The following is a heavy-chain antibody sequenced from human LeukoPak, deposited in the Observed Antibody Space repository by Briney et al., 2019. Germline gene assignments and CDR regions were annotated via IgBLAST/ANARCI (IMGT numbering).Heavy chain of an antibody. CDR2: INPNSGGT. CDR1: GYTFTGYY. J-gene: IGHJ6*02. V-gene: IGHV1-2*02. D-gene: IGHD2-15*01. Sequence: ASVKVSCKASGYTFTGYYMHWVRQAPGQGLEWMGWINPNSGGTNYAQKFQGRVTMTRDTSISTAYMELSRLRSDDTAVYYCARVCGGSCYYYYGMDVWGQGTTATVSS. CDR3: ARVCGGSCYYYYGMDV.